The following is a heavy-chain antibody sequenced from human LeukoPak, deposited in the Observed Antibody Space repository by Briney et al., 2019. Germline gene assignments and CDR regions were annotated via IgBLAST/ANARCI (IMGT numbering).Heavy chain of an antibody. J-gene: IGHJ4*02. D-gene: IGHD2-2*02. CDR2: ISGSGGST. CDR1: GFTFSSYW. V-gene: IGHV3-23*01. Sequence: GGSLRLSCAASGFTFSSYWMSWVRQAPGKGLEWVSAISGSGGSTYYADSVKGQFTISRDNSKNTLYLQMNSLRAEDTAVYYCAKAKRPGKGQYQLLYEVDYWGQGTLVTVSS. CDR3: AKAKRPGKGQYQLLYEVDY.